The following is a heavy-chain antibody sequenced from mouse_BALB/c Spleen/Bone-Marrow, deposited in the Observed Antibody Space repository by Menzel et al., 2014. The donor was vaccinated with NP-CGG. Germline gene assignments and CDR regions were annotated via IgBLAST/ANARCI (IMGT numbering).Heavy chain of an antibody. CDR3: ATLTTVVDAMDY. CDR1: GFNIKDTY. CDR2: IDPANGNT. Sequence: DVKLQESGAELVKPGASVKLSRTASGFNIKDTYMHWVKQRPEQGLEWIGRIDPANGNTKYDPKFQGKATITADTSSNTAYLQLSSLTSEDTAVYYCATLTTVVDAMDYWGQGTSVTVSS. D-gene: IGHD1-1*01. J-gene: IGHJ4*01. V-gene: IGHV14-3*02.